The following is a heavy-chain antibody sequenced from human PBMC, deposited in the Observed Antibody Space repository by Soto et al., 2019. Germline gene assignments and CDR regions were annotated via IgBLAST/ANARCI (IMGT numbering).Heavy chain of an antibody. CDR1: GLAVSGKKY. CDR2: LYDVDGS. V-gene: IGHV3-53*01. D-gene: IGHD1-1*01. CDR3: ATWHEREHAYDV. J-gene: IGHJ3*01. Sequence: ESGGGLMQPGESLRLSCAASGLAVSGKKYVAWVRQAPGKGLEWVSALYDVDGSFYADSVKGRFTTSSDSSKTTVYLQMNGLRPDDTAVYYCATWHEREHAYDVWGQGTTVTVSS.